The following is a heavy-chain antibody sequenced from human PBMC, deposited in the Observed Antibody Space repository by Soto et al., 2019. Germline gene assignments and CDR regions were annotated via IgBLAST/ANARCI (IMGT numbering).Heavy chain of an antibody. CDR2: ISGSGDST. J-gene: IGHJ4*02. Sequence: EVQLLESGGSLVQPGGSLRLSCAASGFTFSSYAMSWVRQAPGKGLEWGSIISGSGDSTYYADSVKGRFTISRDNSKNTLYLQMNSLRAEDTAIYYCAKRGSGSQFDYWGQGTLVTVSS. CDR3: AKRGSGSQFDY. CDR1: GFTFSSYA. V-gene: IGHV3-23*01. D-gene: IGHD1-26*01.